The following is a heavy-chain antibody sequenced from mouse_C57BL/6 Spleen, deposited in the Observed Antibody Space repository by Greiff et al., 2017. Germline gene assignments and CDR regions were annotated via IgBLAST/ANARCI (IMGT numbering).Heavy chain of an antibody. V-gene: IGHV5-6*01. CDR3: ARHVDGYYFDY. J-gene: IGHJ2*01. CDR1: GFTFSSYG. CDR2: ISSGGSYT. Sequence: DVQLVESGGDLVKPGGSLKLSCAASGFTFSSYGMSWVRQTPDKRLEWVATISSGGSYTYYPDSVKGRFTISRDNAKNTLYLQMSSLKSEDTAMYYCARHVDGYYFDYWGQGTTLTVSS. D-gene: IGHD2-3*01.